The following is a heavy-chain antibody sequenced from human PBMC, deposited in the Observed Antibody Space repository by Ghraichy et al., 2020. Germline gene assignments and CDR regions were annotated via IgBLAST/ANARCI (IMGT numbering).Heavy chain of an antibody. Sequence: GESLNISCAASGFSFSSYAMSWVRQAPGKGLEWVSAISDSGGSTYYADSVKGRFTISRDNSKNTLYLQMNSLRAEDTAVYYCAKTVTNHYYYYGMDVWGQGTTVTVSS. J-gene: IGHJ6*02. V-gene: IGHV3-23*01. D-gene: IGHD4-17*01. CDR3: AKTVTNHYYYYGMDV. CDR2: ISDSGGST. CDR1: GFSFSSYA.